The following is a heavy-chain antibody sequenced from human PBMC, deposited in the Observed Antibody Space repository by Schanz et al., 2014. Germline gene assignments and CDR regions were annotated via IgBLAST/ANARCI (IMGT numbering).Heavy chain of an antibody. CDR1: GYTFTSYG. J-gene: IGHJ5*02. CDR2: MNPDSGNT. Sequence: QVQLVQSGAEVKKPGASVKVSCKASGYTFTSYGINWVRQAPGQGLEWMGWMNPDSGNTNYAQKLQGRVTITADKSTTTAYMELNSLNSDDTAVYYCATLDYADSVSWGQGTLVTVSS. V-gene: IGHV1-18*01. D-gene: IGHD4-17*01. CDR3: ATLDYADSVS.